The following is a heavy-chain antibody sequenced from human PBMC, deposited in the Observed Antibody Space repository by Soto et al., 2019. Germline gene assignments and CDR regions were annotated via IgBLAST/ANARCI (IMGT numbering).Heavy chain of an antibody. V-gene: IGHV1-69*01. D-gene: IGHD4-17*01. CDR2: IIPIFGTA. Sequence: QVQLVQSGAEVKKPGPSVKVSCKASGGTFSSYAISWVRQAPGQGLEWMGGIIPIFGTANYAQKFQGRVTITADESTSTAYMELSSLRSEDTAVYYCAREGNYGDYLESFDHWGQGTLVTVSS. J-gene: IGHJ5*02. CDR3: AREGNYGDYLESFDH. CDR1: GGTFSSYA.